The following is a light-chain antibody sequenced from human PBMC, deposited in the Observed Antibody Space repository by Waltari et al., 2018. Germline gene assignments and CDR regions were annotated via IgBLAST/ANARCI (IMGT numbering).Light chain of an antibody. V-gene: IGLV2-8*01. J-gene: IGLJ3*02. CDR3: GSFAGSINWV. CDR2: EVS. CDR1: SSYVGDYDY. Sequence: QSALTQPPSASGSPGQSVTISCTGTSSYVGDYDYVSWYQQPPGKAPNLIIYEVSKRPSGVPDRFSGSKSGNTASLTVSGLQAEDEAEYYCGSFAGSINWVFGGGTKLTVL.